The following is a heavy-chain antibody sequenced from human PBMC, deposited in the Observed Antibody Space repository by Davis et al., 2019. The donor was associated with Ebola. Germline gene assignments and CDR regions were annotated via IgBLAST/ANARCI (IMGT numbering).Heavy chain of an antibody. CDR1: GYTFTSYY. J-gene: IGHJ6*02. CDR3: ARAAPHRGGWYADGMDV. CDR2: INPSGGST. D-gene: IGHD6-19*01. Sequence: ASVKVSCKASGYTFTSYYMHWVRQAPGQGLEWMGIINPSGGSTSYAQKFQGRVTMTRDPSTSTVYMELSSLRSEDTAVYYCARAAPHRGGWYADGMDVWGQGTTVTVSS. V-gene: IGHV1-46*01.